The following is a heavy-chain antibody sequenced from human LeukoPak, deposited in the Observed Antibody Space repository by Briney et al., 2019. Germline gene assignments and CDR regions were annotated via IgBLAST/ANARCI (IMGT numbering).Heavy chain of an antibody. CDR1: GFTFLYYL. CDR3: ARKMLGGPVWACDV. Sequence: PGGSLPQTFAGSGFTFLYYLCHGLRQAPGKGLEWVSSISSRSSYTDYADSVKGRFIISRDNAKKSLYLQMNSLGAEDTAVYYCARKMLGGPVWACDVWGQGTMVTVSS. J-gene: IGHJ3*01. D-gene: IGHD2-15*01. CDR2: ISSRSSYT. V-gene: IGHV3-11*03.